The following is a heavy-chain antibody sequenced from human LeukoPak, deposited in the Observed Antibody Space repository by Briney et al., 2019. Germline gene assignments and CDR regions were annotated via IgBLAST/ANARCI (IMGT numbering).Heavy chain of an antibody. CDR3: ATSYSYDSSGSPAHY. J-gene: IGHJ4*02. D-gene: IGHD3-22*01. V-gene: IGHV5-51*01. Sequence: GESLRISCKGSGYKFTSYWIGWVRQMPGKGLEWMGIIYPGDSDPRYSPSFQGQVTISVDKSISTAYLQWSSLKASDTAMYYCATSYSYDSSGSPAHYWGQGTLVTVSS. CDR1: GYKFTSYW. CDR2: IYPGDSDP.